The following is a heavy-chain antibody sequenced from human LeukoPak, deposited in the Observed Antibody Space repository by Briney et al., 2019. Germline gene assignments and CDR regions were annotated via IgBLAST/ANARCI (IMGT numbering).Heavy chain of an antibody. D-gene: IGHD1-26*01. CDR3: ARDHRIVGAPYYFDY. V-gene: IGHV4-4*07. Sequence: SETLSLTCTVSGGSISSYYWSWIRQPAGKGLEWIGRIYTSGSTNYNPSLKSRVTISVDKSKNQFSLKLSSVTAADTAVYYCARDHRIVGAPYYFDYWGQGTLVTVSS. J-gene: IGHJ4*02. CDR2: IYTSGST. CDR1: GGSISSYY.